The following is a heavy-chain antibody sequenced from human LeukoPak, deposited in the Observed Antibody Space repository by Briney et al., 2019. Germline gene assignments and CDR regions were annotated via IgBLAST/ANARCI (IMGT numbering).Heavy chain of an antibody. V-gene: IGHV3-48*01. CDR3: AREGSSCWVGYFDY. D-gene: IGHD6-13*01. CDR1: GFTFDTFG. J-gene: IGHJ4*02. CDR2: ISYSGRVI. Sequence: GGSLRLSCAASGFTFDTFGMHWVRRAPGQGLEWLSYISYSGRVIYYADSVKGRFTISRDNDENSLYLQMSSLRAEDTAVYYCAREGSSCWVGYFDYWGQGTLVTVSS.